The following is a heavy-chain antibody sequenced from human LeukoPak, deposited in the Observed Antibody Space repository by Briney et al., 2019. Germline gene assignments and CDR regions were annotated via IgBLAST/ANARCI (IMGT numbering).Heavy chain of an antibody. J-gene: IGHJ4*02. D-gene: IGHD6-19*01. CDR2: IYCSGST. CDR3: AYTNFGIAVAGGY. V-gene: IGHV4-39*01. CDR1: GGSISSSTYY. Sequence: PSETLSLTCSVSGGSISSSTYYWGWIRQPPGKGLEWIGSIYCSGSTYYNPSLKSRVTISVDTYKNQVSLKVSSVTAADTAVYYCAYTNFGIAVAGGYWGQGTLVTVSS.